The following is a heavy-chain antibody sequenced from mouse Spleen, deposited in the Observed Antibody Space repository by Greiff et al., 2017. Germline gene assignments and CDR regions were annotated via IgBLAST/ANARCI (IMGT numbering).Heavy chain of an antibody. D-gene: IGHD1-1*01. CDR3: ARSGYGSSYVGAMDY. J-gene: IGHJ4*01. CDR1: GFTFSSFG. CDR2: ISSGSSTI. Sequence: EVKLVESGGGLVKPGGSRKLSCAASGFTFSSFGMHWVRQAPEKGLEWVAYISSGSSTIYYADTVKGRFTISRDNPKNTLFLQMTSLRSEDTAMYYCARSGYGSSYVGAMDYWGQGTSVTVSS. V-gene: IGHV5-17*02.